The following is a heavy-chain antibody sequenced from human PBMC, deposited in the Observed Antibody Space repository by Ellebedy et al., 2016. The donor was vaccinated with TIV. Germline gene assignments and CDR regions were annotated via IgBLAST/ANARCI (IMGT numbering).Heavy chain of an antibody. J-gene: IGHJ3*02. CDR3: ARYREVLRPLDALDI. Sequence: AASVKVSCKASGGTFNNYAISWVRQAPGQGLEWMGGIIPVFGTTNYAQKFQGRVTMTADESTTTVSMELSSLRSEDTAIYYCARYREVLRPLDALDIWGQGTMVTVSS. CDR2: IIPVFGTT. CDR1: GGTFNNYA. D-gene: IGHD1-26*01. V-gene: IGHV1-69*13.